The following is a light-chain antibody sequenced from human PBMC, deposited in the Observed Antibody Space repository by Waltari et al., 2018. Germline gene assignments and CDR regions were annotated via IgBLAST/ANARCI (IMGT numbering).Light chain of an antibody. V-gene: IGLV2-14*03. CDR3: SSYTSTSTVL. Sequence: QSDLSQPASMSGSPGQSITISCPGTSSDVGGSNYVSWYQEYPGKAPKLIIYDVKNRPSGVSNRFSGSKSGNTASLTIAGLQAEDEADYYCSSYTSTSTVLFGGGTKVTVL. CDR2: DVK. CDR1: SSDVGGSNY. J-gene: IGLJ2*01.